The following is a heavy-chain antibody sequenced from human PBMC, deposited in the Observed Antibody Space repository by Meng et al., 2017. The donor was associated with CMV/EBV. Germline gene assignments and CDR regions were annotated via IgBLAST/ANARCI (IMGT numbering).Heavy chain of an antibody. J-gene: IGHJ6*02. CDR1: GFTFSSYG. Sequence: GGSLRLSCAASGFTFSSYGMHWVRQAPGKGLEWVAFIRYDGSNKYYADSVKGRFTISRDNSKNTLYLQMNSLRAEDTAVYYCARGQEGRYYYYGMDVWGQGTTVTVSS. CDR2: IRYDGSNK. CDR3: ARGQEGRYYYYGMDV. V-gene: IGHV3-30*02.